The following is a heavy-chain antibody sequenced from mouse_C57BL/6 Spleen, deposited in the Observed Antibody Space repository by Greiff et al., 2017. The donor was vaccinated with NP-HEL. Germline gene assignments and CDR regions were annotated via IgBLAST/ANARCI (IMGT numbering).Heavy chain of an antibody. V-gene: IGHV3-6*01. Sequence: EVQLQESGPGLVKPSQSLSLTCSVTGYSITSGYYWNWIRQFPGNKLEWMGYISYDGSNNSNPSLKNRISITRDTSKNQFFLKLNSVTTEDTATYYSATGTAQAVFDYWGQGTTRTDAS. D-gene: IGHD3-2*02. CDR2: ISYDGSN. CDR3: ATGTAQAVFDY. CDR1: GYSITSGYY. J-gene: IGHJ2*01.